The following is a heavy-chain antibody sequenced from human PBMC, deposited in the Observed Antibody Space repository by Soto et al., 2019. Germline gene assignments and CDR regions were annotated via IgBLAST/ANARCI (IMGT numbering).Heavy chain of an antibody. D-gene: IGHD3-16*02. Sequence: QVQLQESGPGLVKPSETLSLTCSVPGGSIRSHNWSWIRQPPGKGLEWIGCMYYSAMTEYNPSLKSRVTISADASTNKVSLRLTSVTAAATAVYYCARHLFVAWKSYHYYYYMDVWGKGTAVTVSS. CDR2: MYYSAMT. CDR3: ARHLFVAWKSYHYYYYMDV. CDR1: GGSIRSHN. J-gene: IGHJ6*03. V-gene: IGHV4-59*08.